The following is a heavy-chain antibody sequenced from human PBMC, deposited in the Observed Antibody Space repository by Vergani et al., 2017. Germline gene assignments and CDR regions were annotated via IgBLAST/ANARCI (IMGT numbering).Heavy chain of an antibody. CDR3: AKDGDSGYDSGAFDI. Sequence: EVQLVESGGGLVQPGGSLRLSCAASGFTFGDFAMHWVRQAPGKGLEWVSSISWKSDSVGYADSVKGRFTISRDNAKNSLYLQMNSLTAEDTAVYYCAKDGDSGYDSGAFDIWGQGTMVTVSS. J-gene: IGHJ3*02. V-gene: IGHV3-9*01. CDR1: GFTFGDFA. CDR2: ISWKSDSV. D-gene: IGHD5-12*01.